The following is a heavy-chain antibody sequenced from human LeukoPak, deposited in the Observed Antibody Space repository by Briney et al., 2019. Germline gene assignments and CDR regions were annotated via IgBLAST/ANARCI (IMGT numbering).Heavy chain of an antibody. Sequence: GASVKVSCKASGYTFTSYYMHWVRLAPGQGLEWMGIINPNSGSTSYAQKFQGRVTMTRDMSTSTVYMELSSLRSEDTAVYYCAREHYYGSGSSPGEFDYWGQGTLVTVSS. J-gene: IGHJ4*02. D-gene: IGHD3-10*01. V-gene: IGHV1-46*01. CDR1: GYTFTSYY. CDR3: AREHYYGSGSSPGEFDY. CDR2: INPNSGST.